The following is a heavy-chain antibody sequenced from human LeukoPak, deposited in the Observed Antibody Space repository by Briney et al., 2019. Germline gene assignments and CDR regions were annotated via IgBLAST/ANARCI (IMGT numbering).Heavy chain of an antibody. D-gene: IGHD3-10*01. CDR1: GFTISSYW. CDR3: ACFGFSPFDY. V-gene: IGHV3-7*01. J-gene: IGHJ4*02. CDR2: IKQDGSEK. Sequence: GGSLRLSCAASGFTISSYWMSWVRRDLGKGLEWWANIKQDGSEKYYVGSVKGRFTISRDNAKNSLYLQMNSRRAEDTAVYYCACFGFSPFDYWGQGSLVTVSS.